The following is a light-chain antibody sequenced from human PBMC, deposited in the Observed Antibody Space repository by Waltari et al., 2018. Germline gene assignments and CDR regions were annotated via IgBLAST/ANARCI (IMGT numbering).Light chain of an antibody. V-gene: IGLV3-21*02. CDR1: NLAIKS. J-gene: IGLJ3*02. CDR2: DDG. Sequence: SNVLTQPPSVSLAPGQTARITCGANNLAIKSVYWYQQRPGQAPVLVAFDDGGWPSGIPDRFSGAKSGNTATLIISRVEAGDEADFYCQVWDKSSDPAFGGGTKVTVL. CDR3: QVWDKSSDPA.